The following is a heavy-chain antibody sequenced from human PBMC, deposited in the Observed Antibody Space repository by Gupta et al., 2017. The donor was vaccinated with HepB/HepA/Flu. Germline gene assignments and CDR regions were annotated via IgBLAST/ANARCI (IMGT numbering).Heavy chain of an antibody. D-gene: IGHD2-8*01. J-gene: IGHJ6*02. CDR1: GCTFSSYA. Sequence: LRHSCAASGCTFSSYAMHWVRQAPGKGLEWVAVISYDGSNKYYADSVKGRFTISRDNSKNTLYLQMNSLRAEDTAVYYCARVVSNYYGMDVWGQGTTVTVSS. V-gene: IGHV3-30-3*01. CDR3: ARVVSNYYGMDV. CDR2: ISYDGSNK.